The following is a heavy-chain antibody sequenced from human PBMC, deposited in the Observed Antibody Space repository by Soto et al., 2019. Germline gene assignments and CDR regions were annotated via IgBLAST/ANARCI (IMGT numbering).Heavy chain of an antibody. J-gene: IGHJ5*02. D-gene: IGHD3-10*01. V-gene: IGHV3-23*01. CDR2: IDGSGGIT. CDR3: VKNSGWFNT. CDR1: GFTFGTTD. Sequence: QLLQSGGGLVQPGGSLTLSCAASGFTFGTTDMSWVRQAPGEGVEWVSTIDGSGGITYYADSVKGRFTISRANSRNTVYLQMNSLRGDVTALYYCVKNSGWFNTWGQGALVTVSS.